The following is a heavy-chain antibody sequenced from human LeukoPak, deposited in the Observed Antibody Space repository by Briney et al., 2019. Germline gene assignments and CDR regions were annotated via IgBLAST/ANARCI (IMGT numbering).Heavy chain of an antibody. D-gene: IGHD6-6*01. CDR1: GGSISSGSYY. CDR2: IYTSGST. Sequence: SETLSLTCTVSGGSISSGSYYWSWIRQPAGKGLEWIGRIYTSGSTNYNPSLKSRVTISVDTSKNQFSLKLSSVTAADTAVYYCARDTWGSSSPYYYYYMDVWGKGTTVTVSS. V-gene: IGHV4-61*02. CDR3: ARDTWGSSSPYYYYYMDV. J-gene: IGHJ6*03.